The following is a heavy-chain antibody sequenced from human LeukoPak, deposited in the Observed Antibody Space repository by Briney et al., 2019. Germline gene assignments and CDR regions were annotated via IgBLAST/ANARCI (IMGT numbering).Heavy chain of an antibody. J-gene: IGHJ4*02. Sequence: PGGSLRLPCAASGFTFSGSAMHWVRQASGKGLEWVGRIRSKANSYATAYAASVKGRFTISRDDSKNTAYLQMNSLKTEDTAVYYCTRPNYDSSGSTFDYWGQGTLVTVSS. V-gene: IGHV3-73*01. D-gene: IGHD3-22*01. CDR1: GFTFSGSA. CDR2: IRSKANSYAT. CDR3: TRPNYDSSGSTFDY.